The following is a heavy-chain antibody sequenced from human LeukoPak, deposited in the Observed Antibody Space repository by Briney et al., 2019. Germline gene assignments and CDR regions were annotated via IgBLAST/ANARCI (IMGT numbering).Heavy chain of an antibody. CDR3: AKDDSGYDSGITDY. Sequence: GRSLRLSCAASGFTFSSYGMHWVRQAPGKGLEWVAVIWYDGSNKYYADPVKGRFTISRDNSKNTLYLQMNSLRAEDTAVYYCAKDDSGYDSGITDYWGQGTLVTVSS. D-gene: IGHD5-12*01. CDR2: IWYDGSNK. CDR1: GFTFSSYG. V-gene: IGHV3-33*06. J-gene: IGHJ4*02.